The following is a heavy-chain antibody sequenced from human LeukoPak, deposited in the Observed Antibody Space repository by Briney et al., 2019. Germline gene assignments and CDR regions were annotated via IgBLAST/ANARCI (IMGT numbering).Heavy chain of an antibody. CDR2: ISYSGST. Sequence: TSETLSLTCTVSGGSISSYFWSWFRQPPGKGLEWIGYISYSGSTNYNPSLKSRITISVDTSKNQFSLRLSSVTAADTAVYYCARPIEMATIRAGFDYWGRGTLVTVSS. CDR1: GGSISSYF. CDR3: ARPIEMATIRAGFDY. V-gene: IGHV4-59*08. J-gene: IGHJ4*02. D-gene: IGHD5-24*01.